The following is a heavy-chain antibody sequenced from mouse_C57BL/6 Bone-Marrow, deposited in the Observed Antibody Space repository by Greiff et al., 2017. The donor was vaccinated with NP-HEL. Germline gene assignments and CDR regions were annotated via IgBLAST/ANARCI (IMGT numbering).Heavy chain of an antibody. J-gene: IGHJ3*01. Sequence: EVQLVESGGDLVKPGGSLKLSCAASGFTFSSYGMSWVRQTPDKRLEWVATISRGGSYTYYTESVKGRFTISRDNAKNTLYLQMSSLKSEDTAMYYCASIYYDYDEGFAYGGQGTRVTVSA. CDR1: GFTFSSYG. CDR3: ASIYYDYDEGFAY. D-gene: IGHD2-4*01. CDR2: ISRGGSYT. V-gene: IGHV5-6*01.